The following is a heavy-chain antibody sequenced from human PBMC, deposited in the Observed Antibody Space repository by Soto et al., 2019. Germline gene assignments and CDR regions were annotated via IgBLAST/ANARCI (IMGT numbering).Heavy chain of an antibody. D-gene: IGHD6-19*01. CDR2: IIPILGIA. V-gene: IGHV1-69*02. Sequence: ASVKVSCKASGGTFSSYTISWVRQAPGQGLEWMGRIIPILGIANYAQKFQGRVTITADKSTSTAYMELSSLRSEDTAVYYCARLIAVAGTDDYWGQGTLVTVSS. CDR3: ARLIAVAGTDDY. CDR1: GGTFSSYT. J-gene: IGHJ4*02.